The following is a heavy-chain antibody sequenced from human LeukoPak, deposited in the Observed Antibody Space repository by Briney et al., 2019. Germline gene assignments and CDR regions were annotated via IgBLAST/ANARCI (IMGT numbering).Heavy chain of an antibody. V-gene: IGHV3-23*01. CDR3: AKSLTPYGDYEVFDY. D-gene: IGHD4-17*01. Sequence: GGSLRLSCAASGFTFSSYAMSWVRQAPGKGMEWVSAISGSGGSTYYADSVKGRFTISRDNSKNTLYLQMNSLRAEDTAVYYCAKSLTPYGDYEVFDYWGQGTLVTVSS. CDR1: GFTFSSYA. J-gene: IGHJ4*02. CDR2: ISGSGGST.